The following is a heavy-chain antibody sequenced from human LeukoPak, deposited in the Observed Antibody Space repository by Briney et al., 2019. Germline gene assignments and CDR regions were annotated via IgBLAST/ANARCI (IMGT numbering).Heavy chain of an antibody. CDR2: ISSSGDNT. Sequence: TGGSLRLSCAASRFSFSTYAMNWLRQAPGRGLEWVSTISSSGDNTFHADSVRGRFTISRDNSKSTLYLQMNSLRAEDTAVYFCAKRGDHCSGGGCYLDYWGQGTLVTVSS. CDR1: RFSFSTYA. CDR3: AKRGDHCSGGGCYLDY. V-gene: IGHV3-23*01. J-gene: IGHJ4*02. D-gene: IGHD6-19*01.